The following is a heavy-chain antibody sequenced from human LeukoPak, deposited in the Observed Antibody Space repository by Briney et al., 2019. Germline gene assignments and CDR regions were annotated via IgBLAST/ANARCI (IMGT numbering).Heavy chain of an antibody. J-gene: IGHJ4*02. CDR3: AKASPSTYFDY. Sequence: GGSLRLSCAASGFTFSTYAMSWVRQAPGKGLEWVSSISSTTSYIYYADSVKGRFTISRDNAKNSLYLQMNYLRAEDTAVYYCAKASPSTYFDYWGQGALVTVSS. V-gene: IGHV3-21*01. CDR2: ISSTTSYI. CDR1: GFTFSTYA.